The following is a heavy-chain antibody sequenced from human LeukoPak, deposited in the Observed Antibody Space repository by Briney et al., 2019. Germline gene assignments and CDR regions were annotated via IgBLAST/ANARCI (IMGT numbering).Heavy chain of an antibody. CDR3: AKVDRVVTVTTYDY. Sequence: GGSLRLSCAASGFTFSSYAMSWVRQAPGKGLEWVSAISGSGGSTYYADSVKGRFTISRDNSNNTLYLQRNSLRAEDTAVYYCAKVDRVVTVTTYDYWGQGTLVTVSS. V-gene: IGHV3-23*01. D-gene: IGHD4-17*01. CDR2: ISGSGGST. CDR1: GFTFSSYA. J-gene: IGHJ4*02.